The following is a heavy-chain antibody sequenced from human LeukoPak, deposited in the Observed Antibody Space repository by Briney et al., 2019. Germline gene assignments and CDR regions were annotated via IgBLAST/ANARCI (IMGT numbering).Heavy chain of an antibody. CDR2: IWYDGDNK. CDR1: GFTFSTYG. J-gene: IGHJ6*02. V-gene: IGHV3-33*08. D-gene: IGHD2-15*01. CDR3: AREIGGYCSGGTCYSPYNYGMDV. Sequence: QSGGSLRLSCAASGFTFSTYGMHWVRQAPGKGLEWVSVIWYDGDNKYYADSVRGRFTISRDNSKNTLYLQMNSLRAEDTAVYYCAREIGGYCSGGTCYSPYNYGMDVWGQGTTVTVSS.